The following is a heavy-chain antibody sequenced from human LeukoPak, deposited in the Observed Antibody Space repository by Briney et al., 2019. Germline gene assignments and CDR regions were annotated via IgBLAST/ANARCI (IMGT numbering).Heavy chain of an antibody. CDR1: GGTFSSYA. D-gene: IGHD3-3*01. CDR3: ARDTPPADFWSGYYTSYYYYMDV. J-gene: IGHJ6*03. Sequence: ASVKVSCKASGGTFSSYAISWVRQAPGQGLEWMGGIIPIFGTANYAQKFQGRVTITADESTSTAYMELRSLRSDDTAVYYCARDTPPADFWSGYYTSYYYYMDVWGKGTTVTVSS. V-gene: IGHV1-69*13. CDR2: IIPIFGTA.